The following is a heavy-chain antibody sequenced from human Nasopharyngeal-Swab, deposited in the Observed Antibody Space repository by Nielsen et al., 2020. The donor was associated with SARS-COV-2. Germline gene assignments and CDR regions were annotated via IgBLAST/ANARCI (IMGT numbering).Heavy chain of an antibody. Sequence: VGESTQQGVGWVAVISYDGSNKYYADSVKGRFTISRDNSKNTLYLQMNSLRAEDTAVYYCARTDSSGYYPVTYYYYGMDVWGQGTTVTVSS. D-gene: IGHD3-22*01. V-gene: IGHV3-30-3*01. J-gene: IGHJ6*02. CDR2: ISYDGSNK. CDR3: ARTDSSGYYPVTYYYYGMDV.